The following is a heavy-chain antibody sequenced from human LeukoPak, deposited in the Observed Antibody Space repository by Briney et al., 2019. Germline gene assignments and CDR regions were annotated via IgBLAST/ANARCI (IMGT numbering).Heavy chain of an antibody. Sequence: SETLSLTCTVSGYSISSGHSWGWIRQPPGKGLEWIGSIYHSGSTYYNPSLKSRVTISVDTSKNQFSLKLSSVTAADTAVYYCARALVATRPRLDYWGQGTLVTVSS. D-gene: IGHD5-12*01. CDR3: ARALVATRPRLDY. J-gene: IGHJ4*02. CDR2: IYHSGST. V-gene: IGHV4-38-2*02. CDR1: GYSISSGHS.